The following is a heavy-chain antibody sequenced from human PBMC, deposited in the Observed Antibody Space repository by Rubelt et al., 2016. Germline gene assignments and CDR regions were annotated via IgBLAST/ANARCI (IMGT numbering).Heavy chain of an antibody. CDR3: ARGHHYDTSRYYYADY. CDR1: GYTFTTYP. J-gene: IGHJ4*02. V-gene: IGHV1-2*06. Sequence: QVQLVQSGSELKKPGASVKVSCKASGYTFTTYPMNWVRQAPGQGLEWMGRINPNSGGTNYAQKFQGRVTMTRDTSFSTAYMELSRLTSDDTAVYYCARGHHYDTSRYYYADYWGQGTLVTVSS. D-gene: IGHD3-22*01. CDR2: INPNSGGT.